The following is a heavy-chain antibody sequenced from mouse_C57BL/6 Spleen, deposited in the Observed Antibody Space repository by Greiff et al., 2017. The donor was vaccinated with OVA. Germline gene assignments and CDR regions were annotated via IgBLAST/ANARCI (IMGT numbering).Heavy chain of an antibody. V-gene: IGHV1-52*01. J-gene: IGHJ4*01. Sequence: QVQLKQPGAELVRPGSSVKLSCKASGYTFTSYWMHWVKQRPIQGLEWIGNIDPSDSETHYNQKFKDKATLTVDKSSSTAYMQLSSLTSEDSAVYYCARDRPLYYAMDYWGQGTSVTVSS. CDR3: ARDRPLYYAMDY. CDR2: IDPSDSET. CDR1: GYTFTSYW.